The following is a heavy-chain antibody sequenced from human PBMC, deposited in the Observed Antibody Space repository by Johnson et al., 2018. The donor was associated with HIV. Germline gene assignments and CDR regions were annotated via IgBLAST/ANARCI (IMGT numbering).Heavy chain of an antibody. D-gene: IGHD4-17*01. V-gene: IGHV3-66*01. CDR3: ARGGYGEVFDI. J-gene: IGHJ3*02. Sequence: MLLVESGGGVVRPGGSLRLSCAASGFTFDDYGMSWVRQAPGKGLEWVSVFYSGGFTYYADSVKGRFTISRDNSKNTLYLQMNSLRAEDTAVYYCARGGYGEVFDIWGQGTMVTVSS. CDR2: FYSGGFT. CDR1: GFTFDDYG.